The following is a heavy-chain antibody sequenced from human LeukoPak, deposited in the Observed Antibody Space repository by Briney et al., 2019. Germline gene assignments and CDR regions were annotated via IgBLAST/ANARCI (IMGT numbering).Heavy chain of an antibody. J-gene: IGHJ5*02. CDR1: GGSISSYY. D-gene: IGHD6-13*01. V-gene: IGHV4-59*08. CDR2: IYYSGST. Sequence: PSETLSLTCTVSGGSISSYYWSWIRQPPGKGLEWIGYIYYSGSTNYNPSLKSRVTISVDTSKNQFSLKLSSVTAADTAVYYCARHRDWQQLGNNWFDPWGQGTLVTVSS. CDR3: ARHRDWQQLGNNWFDP.